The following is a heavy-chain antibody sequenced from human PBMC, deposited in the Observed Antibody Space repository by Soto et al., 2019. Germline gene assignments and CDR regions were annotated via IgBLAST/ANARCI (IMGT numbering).Heavy chain of an antibody. V-gene: IGHV1-46*03. J-gene: IGHJ4*02. Sequence: QVQLVQSGTEVRKPGASVMVSCRASPYTLTNHLRHWLRQAPGRGLVWMGAISPRGGPADYAQNLEGRITMTRDTSKGTAYMDLSSLRSEDTAIYFCVSELYGGLFDNWGQGTLVTVSP. CDR1: PYTLTNHL. D-gene: IGHD4-17*01. CDR2: ISPRGGPA. CDR3: VSELYGGLFDN.